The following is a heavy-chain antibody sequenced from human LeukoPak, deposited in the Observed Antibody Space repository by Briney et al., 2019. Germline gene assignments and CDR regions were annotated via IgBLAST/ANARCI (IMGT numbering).Heavy chain of an antibody. V-gene: IGHV1-46*01. CDR3: ARDSISGDGAFDI. CDR1: GYTFTSYY. D-gene: IGHD1-20*01. Sequence: ASVTVSCKASGYTFTSYYMHWVRQAPGQGLEWMGIINPSGGSTSYAQKFQGRVTMTSDTSTSTVYMELSSLRSEDTAVYYCARDSISGDGAFDIWGQGTMVTVSS. CDR2: INPSGGST. J-gene: IGHJ3*02.